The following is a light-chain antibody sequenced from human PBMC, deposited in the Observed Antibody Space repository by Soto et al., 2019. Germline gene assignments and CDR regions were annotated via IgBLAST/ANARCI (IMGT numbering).Light chain of an antibody. V-gene: IGKV1-5*01. Sequence: DSQLTQSPSTLSASVGDRVTITCRASQSMSSWLAWYQQKPGKAPKLLIYDASSLESGVPSRFSGSGSGTEFTLTISSLQPDDFATYYCQQYNRYPRRFGQGTKVDTK. J-gene: IGKJ1*01. CDR3: QQYNRYPRR. CDR1: QSMSSW. CDR2: DAS.